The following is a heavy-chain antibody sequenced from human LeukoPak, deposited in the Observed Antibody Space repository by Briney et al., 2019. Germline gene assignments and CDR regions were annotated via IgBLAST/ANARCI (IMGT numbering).Heavy chain of an antibody. V-gene: IGHV1-8*03. D-gene: IGHD5-18*01. Sequence: ASVKVSCKASGYTFTSYDINWVRQATGQGLEWMGWMNPNSGNTGYAQKFQGRVTITRNTSISTAYMELSSLRSEDTAVYYCARSREAAMDRRGHFDYWGQGTLVTVSS. CDR2: MNPNSGNT. CDR1: GYTFTSYD. CDR3: ARSREAAMDRRGHFDY. J-gene: IGHJ4*02.